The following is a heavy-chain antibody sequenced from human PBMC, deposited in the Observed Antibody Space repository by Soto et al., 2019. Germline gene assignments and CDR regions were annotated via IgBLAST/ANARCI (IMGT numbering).Heavy chain of an antibody. V-gene: IGHV3-21*01. D-gene: IGHD3-9*01. CDR1: GFTFSSYS. CDR3: ARVMERGGFLTGYYPYYYYGMDV. Sequence: PGGSLRLSCAASGFTFSSYSMNWVRQAPGKGLEWVSSISSSSSYIYYADSVKGRFTISRDNAKNSLYLQMNSLRAEDTAVYYCARVMERGGFLTGYYPYYYYGMDVWGQGTTVTVSS. J-gene: IGHJ6*02. CDR2: ISSSSSYI.